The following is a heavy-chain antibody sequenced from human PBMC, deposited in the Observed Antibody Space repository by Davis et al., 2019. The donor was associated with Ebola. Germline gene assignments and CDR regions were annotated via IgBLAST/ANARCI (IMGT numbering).Heavy chain of an antibody. CDR3: ARGKWFDP. J-gene: IGHJ5*02. CDR2: IIPVVDTQ. Sequence: SVKVSCKTSGGTFTNYAVNWARQAPGQGLEWMGRIIPVVDTQDYAQKFQGRVTLTADKATNTAYMELSGLRFDDTAVYYCARGKWFDPWGQGTLVSVTS. CDR1: GGTFTNYA. V-gene: IGHV1-69*04.